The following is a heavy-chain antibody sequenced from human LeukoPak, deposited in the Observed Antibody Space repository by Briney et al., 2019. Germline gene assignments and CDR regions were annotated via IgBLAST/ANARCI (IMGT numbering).Heavy chain of an antibody. CDR3: ARRQLIRGRHYYYMDV. D-gene: IGHD3-16*01. V-gene: IGHV4-59*01. Sequence: SETLSLTCSVSDDSITMYYWTWIRQPPGKGLEWIGYVDHTGSTNFNPSLNGRVSISRDTTKNLFSLRLRSVTAADTAVYFCARRQLIRGRHYYYMDVWGKGTTVTVSS. CDR2: VDHTGST. J-gene: IGHJ6*03. CDR1: DDSITMYY.